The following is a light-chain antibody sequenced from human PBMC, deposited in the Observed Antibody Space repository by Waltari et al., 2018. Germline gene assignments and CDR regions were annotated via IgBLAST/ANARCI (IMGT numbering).Light chain of an antibody. J-gene: IGKJ1*01. V-gene: IGKV3-15*01. CDR2: GAS. CDR3: QQYNKWPRT. Sequence: EIAMTQSPVTLSVSPGERATLSCRASQSVDSNLAWYQQKPGQAPSLLIYGASTRANGIPGRFSGSGSGTEFTLTLSSLQSEDFAVYYCQQYNKWPRTFGQGTKVEIK. CDR1: QSVDSN.